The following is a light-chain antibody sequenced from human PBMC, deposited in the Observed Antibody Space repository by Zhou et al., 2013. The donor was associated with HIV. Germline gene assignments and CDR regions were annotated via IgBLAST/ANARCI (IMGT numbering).Light chain of an antibody. V-gene: IGKV3-11*01. CDR3: QQYGSSHFT. CDR1: QSVSSY. J-gene: IGKJ3*01. Sequence: EIVLTQSPATLSLSPGERATLSCRASQSVSSYLAWYQQKPGQAPRLLIYDASNRATGIPARFSGSGSGTDFTLTIARVAPEDFAVYYCQQYGSSHFTFGPGTKVDIK. CDR2: DAS.